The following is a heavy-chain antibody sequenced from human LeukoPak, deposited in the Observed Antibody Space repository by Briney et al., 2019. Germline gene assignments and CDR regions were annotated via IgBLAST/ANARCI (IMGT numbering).Heavy chain of an antibody. D-gene: IGHD3-3*01. V-gene: IGHV1-18*01. CDR2: ISAYNGNT. CDR1: GYTFTSYG. J-gene: IGHJ4*02. CDR3: ARDGIFGVVISRPVGGY. Sequence: ASVKVSCKASGYTFTSYGISWVRQAPGQGLEWMGWISAYNGNTNYAQKLQGRVTMTTDTSTSTAYMELRSLRSDDTAVYYCARDGIFGVVISRPVGGYWGQGTLVTVSS.